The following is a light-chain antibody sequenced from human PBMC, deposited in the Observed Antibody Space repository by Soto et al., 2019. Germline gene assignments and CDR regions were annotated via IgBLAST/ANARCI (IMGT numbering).Light chain of an antibody. CDR3: SSYTNINTGACV. CDR2: EVT. J-gene: IGLJ1*01. CDR1: SGDIGSYNR. Sequence: QSVLTQPASVSGSPGQSITISCTGTSGDIGSYNRVSWYQQHPGKAPKQIIYEVTARPSGFSNRFSGSKSGNTASLTISGLHAADEAEYYSSSYTNINTGACVFGTGTKLTVL. V-gene: IGLV2-14*01.